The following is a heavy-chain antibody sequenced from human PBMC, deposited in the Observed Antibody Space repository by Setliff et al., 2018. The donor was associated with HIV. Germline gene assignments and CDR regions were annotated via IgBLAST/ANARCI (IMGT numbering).Heavy chain of an antibody. D-gene: IGHD2-21*01. V-gene: IGHV3-30*02. CDR1: GFAFNTYG. Sequence: GGSLRLSCAASGFAFNTYGMHWVRQAPGKGLEWVAFIQYDGKRIYYGESVNGRFTISRDNPKNTVYLQMNSLTTEDTAVYYCARDRNCGNGCYSSADHWGLGTLVTVSS. CDR2: IQYDGKRI. J-gene: IGHJ4*02. CDR3: ARDRNCGNGCYSSADH.